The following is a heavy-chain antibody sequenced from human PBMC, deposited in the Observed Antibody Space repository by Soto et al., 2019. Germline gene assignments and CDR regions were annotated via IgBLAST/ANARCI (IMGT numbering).Heavy chain of an antibody. V-gene: IGHV1-69*06. CDR3: AASYYGILTGHFAFDI. Sequence: GASVKVSCKASGGTFSSYAISWARQAPGQGLEWMGGIIPIFGTANYAQKFQGRVTITADTSKTQFSLNLSSVTAADTAVYFCAASYYGILTGHFAFDIWGHGTMVTVSS. J-gene: IGHJ3*02. D-gene: IGHD3-9*01. CDR1: GGTFSSYA. CDR2: IIPIFGTA.